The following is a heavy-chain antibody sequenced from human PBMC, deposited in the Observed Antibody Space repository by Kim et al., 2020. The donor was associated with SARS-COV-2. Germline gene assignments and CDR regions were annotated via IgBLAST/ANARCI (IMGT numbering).Heavy chain of an antibody. Sequence: SETLSLTCTVSGGSISSGDYYWSWIRQPQGKGLEWIGYIYYSGSTYYNPSLKGRVTISVDTSKNQFSLKLSSVTAADTAVYYCGRDKSDYDFWGGSPSVGYNSFDPWGQRTLVTVSS. D-gene: IGHD3-3*01. CDR3: GRDKSDYDFWGGSPSVGYNSFDP. J-gene: IGHJ5*02. CDR1: GGSISSGDYY. CDR2: IYYSGST. V-gene: IGHV4-30-4*01.